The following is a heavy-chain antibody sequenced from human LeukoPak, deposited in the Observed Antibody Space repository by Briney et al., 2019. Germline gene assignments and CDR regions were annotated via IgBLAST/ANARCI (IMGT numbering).Heavy chain of an antibody. CDR1: GSTFSSYS. CDR3: ARDGQSNDAFDI. V-gene: IGHV3-21*01. Sequence: RGSLRLSCAASGSTFSSYSMNWVRQAPGKVLEWVSSISSSSSYIYYADSVKGRFTISRDKAKNSLYLQMNNLRAEDTAVYYCARDGQSNDAFDIWGQGTMVTVSS. J-gene: IGHJ3*02. CDR2: ISSSSSYI.